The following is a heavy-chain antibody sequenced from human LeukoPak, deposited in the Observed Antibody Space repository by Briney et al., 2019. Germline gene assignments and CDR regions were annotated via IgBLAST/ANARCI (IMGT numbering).Heavy chain of an antibody. CDR3: ARAGYGSYINGPDASDI. J-gene: IGHJ3*02. D-gene: IGHD1-26*01. CDR1: GFTFSSYW. CDR2: INHSGST. V-gene: IGHV4-34*01. Sequence: PGGSLRLSCAASGFTFSSYWMHWVRQAPGKGLEWIGEINHSGSTNYNPSLKSRVTISVDTSKNQFSLKLSSVTAADTAVYYCARAGYGSYINGPDASDIWGQGTMVTVSS.